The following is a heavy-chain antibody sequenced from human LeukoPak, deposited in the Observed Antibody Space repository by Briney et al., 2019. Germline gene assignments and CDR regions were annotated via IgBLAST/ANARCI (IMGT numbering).Heavy chain of an antibody. D-gene: IGHD3-22*01. CDR3: AKYYYDSSGYYDAAPLAS. J-gene: IGHJ4*02. CDR1: GFTFSTYA. V-gene: IGHV3-23*01. Sequence: GGSLSLSCAASGFTFSTYAMTWVRQAPGKGLEWVSSSSDNGYTTYYTDSVRGRFTISRYNSKNTVYLQMIGLRAEDTAVYFCAKYYYDSSGYYDAAPLASWGQGTLVTVFS. CDR2: SSDNGYTT.